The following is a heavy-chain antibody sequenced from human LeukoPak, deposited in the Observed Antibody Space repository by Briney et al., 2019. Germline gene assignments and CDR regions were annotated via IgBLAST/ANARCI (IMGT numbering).Heavy chain of an antibody. CDR3: ARDFGKGKMVSYNWFDP. V-gene: IGHV1-2*02. CDR2: INPNSGGT. CDR1: GYTFTGYY. J-gene: IGHJ5*02. D-gene: IGHD2-8*01. Sequence: ASVKVSCKASGYTFTGYYMHWMRQAPGQGLEWMGWINPNSGGTNYAQKFQGRVTMTRDTSISTAYMELSRLRSDDTAVYYCARDFGKGKMVSYNWFDPWGQGTLVTVSS.